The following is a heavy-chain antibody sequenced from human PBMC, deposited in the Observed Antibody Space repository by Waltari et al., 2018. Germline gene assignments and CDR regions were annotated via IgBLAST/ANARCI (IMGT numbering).Heavy chain of an antibody. J-gene: IGHJ5*02. Sequence: QVQLQESGPGLVKPSQTLSLTCPVSGGSISSGSYYWSWLRQPAGKGLEWIGRIYTSGSTNYNPSLKSRVTISVDTSKNQFSLKLSSVTAADTAVYYCARGRKIAGITGKTGWFDPWGQGTLVTVSS. CDR2: IYTSGST. CDR3: ARGRKIAGITGKTGWFDP. D-gene: IGHD1-20*01. CDR1: GGSISSGSYY. V-gene: IGHV4-61*02.